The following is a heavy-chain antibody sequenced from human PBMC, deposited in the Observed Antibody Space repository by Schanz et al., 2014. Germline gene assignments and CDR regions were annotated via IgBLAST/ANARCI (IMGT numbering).Heavy chain of an antibody. CDR1: GFIFSTFG. D-gene: IGHD2-15*01. CDR2: IRFDASAK. J-gene: IGHJ4*02. V-gene: IGHV3-30*02. CDR3: AREIPAGGHFDY. Sequence: QVYLVQSGGGVVQPGRSLRLSCAASGFIFSTFGMQWVRQAPGKGLEWVAYIRFDASAKYYGDSVEGRFTISRDNAKNTLYLRMISLRAEDTAMFYCAREIPAGGHFDYWGQGTLVSVSS.